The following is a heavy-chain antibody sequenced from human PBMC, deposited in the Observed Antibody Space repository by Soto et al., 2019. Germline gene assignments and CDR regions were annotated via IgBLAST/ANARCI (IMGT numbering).Heavy chain of an antibody. D-gene: IGHD6-19*01. V-gene: IGHV3-30*03. Sequence: QVQLVESGGGVVQPGRSLRLSCAASGFTFSNYAMYWVRQAPAKGLEWVAAISYYGSDKSYADSVKGRFTISRDNSKNTLYLQINSLRAEDTAVYYCARRIAMAGPYGAVDIWCQGTMVTFSS. CDR2: ISYYGSDK. CDR3: ARRIAMAGPYGAVDI. CDR1: GFTFSNYA. J-gene: IGHJ3*02.